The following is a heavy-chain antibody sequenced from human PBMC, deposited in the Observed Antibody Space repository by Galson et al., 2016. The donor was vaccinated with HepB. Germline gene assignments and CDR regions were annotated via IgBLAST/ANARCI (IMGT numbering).Heavy chain of an antibody. CDR2: IFPGDSDT. Sequence: QSGAEVKKPGESLKISCKASGYIFTEYWIGWVRQIPGKGLEWMGIIFPGDSDTRYSPSFQGQVTISVDKSLSTAYLQWSSLKPSDRAIYYLARRDLRDGFDIWGQGTMVTVSS. V-gene: IGHV5-51*01. CDR3: ARRDLRDGFDI. CDR1: GYIFTEYW. J-gene: IGHJ3*02.